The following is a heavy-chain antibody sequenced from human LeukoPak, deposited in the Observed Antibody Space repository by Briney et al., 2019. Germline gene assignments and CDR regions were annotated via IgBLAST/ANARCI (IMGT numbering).Heavy chain of an antibody. CDR1: GFTFSNYW. D-gene: IGHD6-13*01. V-gene: IGHV3-74*01. J-gene: IGHJ4*02. Sequence: GGSLRLSCAASGFTFSNYWMQWVRQAPGKGLVWVSRIKNDGSVTNYADSVKGRYTISRDNAKNTLYLQMNSLRAEDTAVYYCARYNAAAGDYWGQGTLVTVSS. CDR3: ARYNAAAGDY. CDR2: IKNDGSVT.